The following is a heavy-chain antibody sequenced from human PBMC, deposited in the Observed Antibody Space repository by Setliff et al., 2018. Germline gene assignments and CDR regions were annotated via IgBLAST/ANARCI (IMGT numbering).Heavy chain of an antibody. V-gene: IGHV3-33*08. J-gene: IGHJ4*02. D-gene: IGHD4-17*01. CDR2: IWHDGGNK. CDR3: AREVPMTTVLIRNPRLDY. Sequence: PGGSLRLSCAASGFTFSNYRMHWVRQAPGKGLEWVAVIWHDGGNKYHADSVKGRFTISRDNSKNSLYLQMNSLRAEDTAVYYCAREVPMTTVLIRNPRLDYWGQGTLVTAPQ. CDR1: GFTFSNYR.